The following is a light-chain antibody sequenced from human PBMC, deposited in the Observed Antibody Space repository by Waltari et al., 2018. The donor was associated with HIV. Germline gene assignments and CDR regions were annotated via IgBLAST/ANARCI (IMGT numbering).Light chain of an antibody. CDR3: QHSYSSPWT. J-gene: IGKJ1*01. CDR1: QSISNY. V-gene: IGKV1-39*01. Sequence: DIQMTQSPSSLSASVGDRVTITCRASQSISNYLNWYQHKPGKAPNLLIYTAISLQRGVPSRFSGSGSGTDFTLTINSLQPEDFATYFCQHSYSSPWTFGQGTKVEIQ. CDR2: TAI.